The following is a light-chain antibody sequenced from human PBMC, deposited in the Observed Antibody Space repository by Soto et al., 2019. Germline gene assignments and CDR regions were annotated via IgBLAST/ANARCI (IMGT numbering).Light chain of an antibody. J-gene: IGLJ3*02. CDR1: SSDVGGYNF. CDR3: SSWTSSTTQV. Sequence: QSVLTQPASVSGSPGQSITISCTGTSSDVGGYNFVSWYQQHPGKAPKLMIYEVNNRPSGGSNRFSGSKSGNTASLTISGLQAEDEADYYCSSWTSSTTQVLGGGTK. V-gene: IGLV2-14*01. CDR2: EVN.